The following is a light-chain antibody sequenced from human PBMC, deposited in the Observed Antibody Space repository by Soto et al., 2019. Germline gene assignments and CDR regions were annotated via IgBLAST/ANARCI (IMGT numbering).Light chain of an antibody. CDR3: ASWDDTLNAVV. J-gene: IGLJ3*02. CDR1: NSNIGSNA. CDR2: RDD. V-gene: IGLV1-47*01. Sequence: QSVLTQPPSASGTPGQRVTISCSGSNSNIGSNAVYWFQHLPGLAPRVLIYRDDQRPSGVSDRFSGSKSGTSCSLAISGLRSEDEAEYSCASWDDTLNAVVFGGGTQLTVL.